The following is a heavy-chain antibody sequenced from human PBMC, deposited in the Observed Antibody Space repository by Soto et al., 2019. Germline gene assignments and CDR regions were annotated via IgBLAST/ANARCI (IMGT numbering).Heavy chain of an antibody. V-gene: IGHV4-59*01. CDR1: GGSIGSYY. CDR3: AISGYYDSSGYYRNDAFDI. D-gene: IGHD3-22*01. J-gene: IGHJ3*02. Sequence: QVQLQESGAGLVKPSETLSLTCTVSGGSIGSYYWSWIRQPPGKGLEWIGYIYYRGSTNYNPSLKVSVTSPVDTSKDQFSLKLSFVPAADTAVYYCAISGYYDSSGYYRNDAFDIWGQGTMVTVSS. CDR2: IYYRGST.